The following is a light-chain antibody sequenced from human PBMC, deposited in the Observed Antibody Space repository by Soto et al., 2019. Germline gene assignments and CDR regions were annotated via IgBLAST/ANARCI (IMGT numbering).Light chain of an antibody. V-gene: IGKV1-12*01. CDR3: QQTHSLPLS. J-gene: IGKJ3*01. CDR1: QGVGGW. CDR2: ATS. Sequence: IQMTQSPSSVSASVGDRVTMTCRASQGVGGWLAWYQQKPGKVPKLLIYATSSLHSGVPSRFSGSGSGTDFTLSISSLQPEDFATYYCQQTHSLPLSFVPGTKVD.